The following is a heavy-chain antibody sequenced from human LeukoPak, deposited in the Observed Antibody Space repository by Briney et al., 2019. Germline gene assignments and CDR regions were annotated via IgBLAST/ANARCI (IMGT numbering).Heavy chain of an antibody. CDR3: AKWGSRDGYNSDLDY. Sequence: GGSLRLSCAASGFTFSSYSMNWVRQAPGKGLEWVSSISSSSSYIYYADSVKGRFTISRDNAKNSLYLQMNSLRAEDTAVYYCAKWGSRDGYNSDLDYWGQGTLVTVSS. CDR2: ISSSSSYI. J-gene: IGHJ4*02. V-gene: IGHV3-21*04. D-gene: IGHD5-24*01. CDR1: GFTFSSYS.